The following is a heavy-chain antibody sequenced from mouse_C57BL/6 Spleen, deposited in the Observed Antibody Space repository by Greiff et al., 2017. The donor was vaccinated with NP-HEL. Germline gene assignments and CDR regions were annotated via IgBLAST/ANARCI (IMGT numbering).Heavy chain of an antibody. CDR1: GYTFTSYW. CDR3: ASYDYDPAWFAY. J-gene: IGHJ3*01. V-gene: IGHV1-52*01. D-gene: IGHD2-4*01. Sequence: QVHVKQPGAELVRPGSSVKLSCKASGYTFTSYWMHWVKQRPIQGLEWIGNIDPSDSETHYNQKFKDKATLTVDKSSSTAYMQLSSLTSEDSAVYYCASYDYDPAWFAYWGQGTLVTVSA. CDR2: IDPSDSET.